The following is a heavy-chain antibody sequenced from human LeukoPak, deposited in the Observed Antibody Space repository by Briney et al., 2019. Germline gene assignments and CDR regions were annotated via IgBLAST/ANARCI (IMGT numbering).Heavy chain of an antibody. CDR1: GFSLSNARMG. V-gene: IGHV2-26*01. CDR2: IFSNDEK. CDR3: ARSGYSGYDYLGYYYCGMDV. D-gene: IGHD5-12*01. J-gene: IGHJ6*02. Sequence: SGPVLVKPTETLTLTCTVSGFSLSNARMGVSWIRQPPGKALEWLAHIFSNDEKSYSTSLKSRLTISKDTSKSQVVLTMTNMDPVDTATYYCARSGYSGYDYLGYYYCGMDVWGQGTTVTVSS.